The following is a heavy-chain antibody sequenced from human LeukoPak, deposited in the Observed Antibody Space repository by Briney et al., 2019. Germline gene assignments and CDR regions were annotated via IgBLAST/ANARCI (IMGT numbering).Heavy chain of an antibody. V-gene: IGHV4-38-2*02. CDR2: IYHSGST. D-gene: IGHD2-2*03. CDR3: ARHGYGDIGNWFDP. Sequence: PSETLSLTCTVSGYSIGSAYYWGWLRQPPGKGLEWIGHIYHSGSTSYNPSLKSRVTISVDTSKNQFSLKLNSVTAADTAVYYCARHGYGDIGNWFDPWGRGTLVTVSS. CDR1: GYSIGSAYY. J-gene: IGHJ5*02.